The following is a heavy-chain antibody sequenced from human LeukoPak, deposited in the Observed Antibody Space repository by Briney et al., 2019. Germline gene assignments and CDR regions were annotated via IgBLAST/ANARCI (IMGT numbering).Heavy chain of an antibody. D-gene: IGHD2-15*01. J-gene: IGHJ4*02. CDR2: ISSGGSIF. CDR1: GFTFSSYE. V-gene: IGHV3-48*03. Sequence: PGGSLRLSCAASGFTFSSYEINWVRQAPGKGLEWISYISSGGSIFYNAHSVMGRLTISRDNAKNSLYLQMNSLRAEDTAVYYCAREEAYCSGTSCFRFFVYWGQGTLVSVSS. CDR3: AREEAYCSGTSCFRFFVY.